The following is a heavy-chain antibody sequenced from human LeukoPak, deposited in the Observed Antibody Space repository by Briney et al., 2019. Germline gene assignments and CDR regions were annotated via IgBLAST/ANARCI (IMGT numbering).Heavy chain of an antibody. J-gene: IGHJ6*03. CDR2: ISSSSSTI. Sequence: PGGSLRLSCAASGFTFSSYSMNWVRQAPGKGLEWVSYISSSSSTIYYADSVKGRFTISRDNAKNTLYLQMNSLRAEDTAVYYCAREPTGDYYYYYMDVWGKGTTVTVSS. CDR1: GFTFSSYS. D-gene: IGHD1-14*01. CDR3: AREPTGDYYYYYMDV. V-gene: IGHV3-48*01.